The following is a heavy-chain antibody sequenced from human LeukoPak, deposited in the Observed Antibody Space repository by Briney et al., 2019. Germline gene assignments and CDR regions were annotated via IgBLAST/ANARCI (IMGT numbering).Heavy chain of an antibody. Sequence: GGSLRLSCAASGFTFSDYYMSWIRQAPGKGLEWVSYISSSGSTIYYADSVKGRFTISRDNAKNSLYLQMNSLRAEDTAVYYCASAHYDILTGHGEPTERDYWGQGTLVTVSS. CDR2: ISSSGSTI. V-gene: IGHV3-11*01. D-gene: IGHD3-9*01. J-gene: IGHJ4*02. CDR1: GFTFSDYY. CDR3: ASAHYDILTGHGEPTERDY.